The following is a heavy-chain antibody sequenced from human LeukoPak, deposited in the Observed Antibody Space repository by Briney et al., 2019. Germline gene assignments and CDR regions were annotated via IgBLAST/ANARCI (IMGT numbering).Heavy chain of an antibody. Sequence: SETLSLTCGVSGGSIRSTNWLSWVRQPPGPGLDWIGEISLSGQTNFNPSLNGRVTMSLDESRNQLSLKLTSVPAADTSIYYCSRESGAFCPFGYWGQGTLVIVPP. CDR3: SRESGAFCPFGY. CDR1: GGSIRSTNW. CDR2: ISLSGQT. J-gene: IGHJ4*02. D-gene: IGHD1-26*01. V-gene: IGHV4/OR15-8*02.